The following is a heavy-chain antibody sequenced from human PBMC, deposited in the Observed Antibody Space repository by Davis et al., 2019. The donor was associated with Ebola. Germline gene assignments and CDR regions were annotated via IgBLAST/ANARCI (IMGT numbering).Heavy chain of an antibody. V-gene: IGHV3-48*02. CDR3: ARGRDYAFDI. D-gene: IGHD2-21*02. Sequence: GESLKISCAASGFTFSNYAMSWVRRAPGKGLEWVSHISVGTGAIEYADSVKGRFTMSRDNAKNSLYLQMNSLRDEDTAVYYCARGRDYAFDIWGQGTTVTVSS. CDR1: GFTFSNYA. J-gene: IGHJ3*02. CDR2: ISVGTGAI.